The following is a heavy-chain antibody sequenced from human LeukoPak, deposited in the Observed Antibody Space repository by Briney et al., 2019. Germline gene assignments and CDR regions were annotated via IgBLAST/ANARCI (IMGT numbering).Heavy chain of an antibody. V-gene: IGHV4-61*02. CDR2: IYTSGGS. CDR3: ATTDWSSGSHPFSP. D-gene: IGHD1-26*01. J-gene: IGHJ5*02. CDR1: GVSMKGATYY. Sequence: PSQTLSLTCTISGVSMKGATYYWSWIRQPAGKGLEWIGRIYTSGGSLYNPSLKSRVTMSVDPSKNQFSMNLTSVTAADTAVYYCATTDWSSGSHPFSPWGQGTLVTVSS.